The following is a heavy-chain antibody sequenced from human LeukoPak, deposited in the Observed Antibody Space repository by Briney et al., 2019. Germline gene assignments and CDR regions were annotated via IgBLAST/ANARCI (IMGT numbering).Heavy chain of an antibody. CDR3: ASSQSYYDFWSGYLIFDP. V-gene: IGHV4-4*07. D-gene: IGHD3-3*01. CDR2: IYTGGST. CDR1: GGSISSYY. J-gene: IGHJ5*02. Sequence: SETLSLTCTVSGGSISSYYWSWIRQPAGKGLEWIGRIYTGGSTNYNPSLKSRVTMSVDTSKNQFSLKLSSVTAADTAVYYCASSQSYYDFWSGYLIFDPWGQGTLVTVSS.